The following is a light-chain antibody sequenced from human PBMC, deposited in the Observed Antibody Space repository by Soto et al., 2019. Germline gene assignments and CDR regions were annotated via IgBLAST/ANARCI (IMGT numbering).Light chain of an antibody. V-gene: IGLV1-40*01. CDR2: GNN. CDR3: HSYDTNRGGGSV. J-gene: IGLJ1*01. CDR1: SSNIGAGFY. Sequence: QSALTQSPSVSGAPGQRVSISCTGSSSNIGAGFYVHWYQQLPATAPKLIIYGNNNRPSGVPDRFSGSKSGTSASLAITGLQAEDEADYYCHSYDTNRGGGSVFGTGTKVTVL.